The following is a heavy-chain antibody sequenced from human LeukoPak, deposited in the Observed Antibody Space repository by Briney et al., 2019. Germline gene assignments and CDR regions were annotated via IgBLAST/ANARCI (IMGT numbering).Heavy chain of an antibody. CDR1: GFTFSSYW. CDR2: IKQDGSEK. J-gene: IGHJ4*02. V-gene: IGHV3-7*03. D-gene: IGHD6-6*01. CDR3: AKSPARIAARHFDY. Sequence: PGGSLRLSCAASGFTFSSYWMSWVRQAPGKGLEWVANIKQDGSEKYYVDSVKGRFTISRDNAKNSLYLQINSLRAEDTAVYYCAKSPARIAARHFDYWGQGTLVTVSS.